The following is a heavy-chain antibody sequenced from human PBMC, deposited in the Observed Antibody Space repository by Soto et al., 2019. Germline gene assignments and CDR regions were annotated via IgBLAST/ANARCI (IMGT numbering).Heavy chain of an antibody. Sequence: GGSLRLSCAASGFSFSTYWMTWVRQAPGKGLEWVANIKQDGKEANYVDSVKGRFTISRDNAKNSLYLQMNSLRAEDTAVYYCARDHRYYYAVDVWGQGTTVTVSS. D-gene: IGHD3-16*02. J-gene: IGHJ6*02. CDR3: ARDHRYYYAVDV. CDR1: GFSFSTYW. V-gene: IGHV3-7*01. CDR2: IKQDGKEA.